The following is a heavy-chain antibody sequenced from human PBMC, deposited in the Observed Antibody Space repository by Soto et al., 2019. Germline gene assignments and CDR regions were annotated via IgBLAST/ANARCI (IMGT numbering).Heavy chain of an antibody. CDR3: TTDLRTVTTFDY. D-gene: IGHD4-17*01. CDR2: IKSKTDGGTT. CDR1: GFTFSNAW. J-gene: IGHJ4*02. Sequence: PGGSLRLSCAASGFTFSNAWMSWVRQAPGKGLEWVGRIKSKTDGGTTDYAAPVKGRFTISRDDSKNTLYLQMNSLKTEDTAAYYCTTDLRTVTTFDYWGLGTLVTVSS. V-gene: IGHV3-15*01.